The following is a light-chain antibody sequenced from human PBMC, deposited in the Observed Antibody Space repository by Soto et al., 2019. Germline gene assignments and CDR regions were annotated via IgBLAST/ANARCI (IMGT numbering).Light chain of an antibody. CDR2: GAS. V-gene: IGKV3-20*01. Sequence: EIVLTQSPYTLSLSPGEGGTLSCRASQTISSSYLAWYQHEPGQAPRLLIYGASSRATGIPDRFSGSGSGTDFTLTISRLEPEDFAVYYCQQYVSSPRTFGQGTKVDIK. CDR3: QQYVSSPRT. J-gene: IGKJ1*01. CDR1: QTISSSY.